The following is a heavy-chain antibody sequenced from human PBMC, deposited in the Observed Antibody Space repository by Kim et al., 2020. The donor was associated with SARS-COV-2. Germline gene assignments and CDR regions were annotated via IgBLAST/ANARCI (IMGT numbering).Heavy chain of an antibody. V-gene: IGHV4-30-2*05. Sequence: SPPLQCRVTISIDTSKRQFSLKLSCVTAADTAVYYCARDSDSSGEYLPDYWGQGTLVTVSS. J-gene: IGHJ4*02. D-gene: IGHD3-22*01. CDR3: ARDSDSSGEYLPDY.